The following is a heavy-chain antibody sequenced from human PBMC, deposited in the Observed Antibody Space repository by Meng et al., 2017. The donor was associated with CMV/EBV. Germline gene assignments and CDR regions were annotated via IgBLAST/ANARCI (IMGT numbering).Heavy chain of an antibody. Sequence: ASVKASCKASGYTFTGYYMHWVRQAPGQGLEWMGWINPNSGGTNYAQKFQGRVTMTRDTSISTAYMELSRLRSDDTAVYYCARRPGIAAAGTYYGMDVWGQGTTVTVSS. D-gene: IGHD6-13*01. J-gene: IGHJ6*02. CDR1: GYTFTGYY. CDR3: ARRPGIAAAGTYYGMDV. V-gene: IGHV1-2*02. CDR2: INPNSGGT.